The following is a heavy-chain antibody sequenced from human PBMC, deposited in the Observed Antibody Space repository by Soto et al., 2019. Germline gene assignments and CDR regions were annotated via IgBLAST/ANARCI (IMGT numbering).Heavy chain of an antibody. CDR1: GGTFSSYA. V-gene: IGHV1-69*01. J-gene: IGHJ4*02. CDR2: IIPIFGTA. D-gene: IGHD6-6*01. CDR3: ARTASSWSQSPQVRFDY. Sequence: QVQLVQSGAEVKKPGSSVKVSCKASGGTFSSYAISWVRQAPGQGLEWMGGIIPIFGTANYAQKFQGRVTITADESTSTAYMELSSLRSEDTAVYYCARTASSWSQSPQVRFDYWGQGTLVTVSS.